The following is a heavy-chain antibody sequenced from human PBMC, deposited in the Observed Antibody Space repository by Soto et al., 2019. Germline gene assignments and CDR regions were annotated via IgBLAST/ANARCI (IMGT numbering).Heavy chain of an antibody. CDR1: GGSISSYY. CDR3: ARVLYCGGDCYSALPTNWFDP. D-gene: IGHD2-21*02. Sequence: PSETLSLTCPVSGGSISSYYWSWIRPPPGKGLEWIGYIYYSGSTNYNPSLKSRVTISVDTSKNQFSLKLSSVTAADTAVYYCARVLYCGGDCYSALPTNWFDPWGQGTLVTVS. V-gene: IGHV4-59*01. J-gene: IGHJ5*02. CDR2: IYYSGST.